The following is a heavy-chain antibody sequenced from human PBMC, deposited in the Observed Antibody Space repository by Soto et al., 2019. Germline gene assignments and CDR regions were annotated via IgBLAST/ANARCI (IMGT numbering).Heavy chain of an antibody. CDR1: GFTFSRNA. Sequence: QEQLVQSGGGVVQPGRSLRLSCEASGFTFSRNAMHWVRQAPGKGLEWVAVISFDGNNQYYTDSVKGRFTISRDNSKNTLDLQMNSLRREHTAVYYCARDREYSGFYYGMDVWGHGTTVTVSS. V-gene: IGHV3-30-3*01. CDR2: ISFDGNNQ. D-gene: IGHD5-12*01. CDR3: ARDREYSGFYYGMDV. J-gene: IGHJ6*02.